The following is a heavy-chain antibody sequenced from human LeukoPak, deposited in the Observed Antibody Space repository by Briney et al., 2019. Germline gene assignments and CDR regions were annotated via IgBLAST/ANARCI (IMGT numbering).Heavy chain of an antibody. CDR1: GGSFSGYY. D-gene: IGHD5-18*01. V-gene: IGHV4-34*01. J-gene: IGHJ4*02. CDR3: ARKGGYCYGYSFDY. Sequence: PSETLSLTCAVYGGSFSGYYWSWIRQPPGKGLEWIGEINHSGSTNYNPSLKSRVTISVDTSKNQFSLKLSSVTAADTAVYYCARKGGYCYGYSFDYRGQGTLVTVSS. CDR2: INHSGST.